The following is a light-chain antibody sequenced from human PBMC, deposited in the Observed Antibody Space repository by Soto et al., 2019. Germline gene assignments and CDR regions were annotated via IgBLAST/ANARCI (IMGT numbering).Light chain of an antibody. CDR3: LQDYNAPRT. CDR2: AAS. V-gene: IGKV1-6*01. CDR1: QDIRNE. J-gene: IGKJ1*01. Sequence: AIQMTQSTSSLSASIGDRVTITCRASQDIRNELGWYQQNPGQARKVLISAASSLEDGVPSRFSGSGSGTDFTLTIRSLRPEDFATYFVLQDYNAPRTFGQGTKVEIK.